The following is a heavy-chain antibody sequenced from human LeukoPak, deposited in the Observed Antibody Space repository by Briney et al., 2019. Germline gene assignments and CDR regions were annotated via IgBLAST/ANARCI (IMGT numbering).Heavy chain of an antibody. CDR3: ARPRALEWYFDL. CDR1: GYTFTSYY. CDR2: INPSGGST. Sequence: ASVKVSCKASGYTFTSYYVHWVRQAPGQGLEWIGIINPSGGSTSYAQKFQGRVTMTRDTSTSTVYMELSSLRSEDTAVYYCARPRALEWYFDLWGRGTLVTVSS. J-gene: IGHJ2*01. V-gene: IGHV1-46*01.